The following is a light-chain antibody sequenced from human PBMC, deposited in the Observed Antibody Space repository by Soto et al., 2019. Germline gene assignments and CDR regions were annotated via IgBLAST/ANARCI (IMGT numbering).Light chain of an antibody. CDR2: QDN. J-gene: IGLJ2*01. V-gene: IGLV3-1*01. CDR3: QAWDSSTSHVV. CDR1: KLGDKY. Sequence: SYELTQPPSVSVSPGQTASITCSGDKLGDKYACWYQQKPGQYTVLVIYQDNKRPSGIPERFSGSNSGNTATLTISGTQAMDEADYYCQAWDSSTSHVVFGGGTKLTVL.